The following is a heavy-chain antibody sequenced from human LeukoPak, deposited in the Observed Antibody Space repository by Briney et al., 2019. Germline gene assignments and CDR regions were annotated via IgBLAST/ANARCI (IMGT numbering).Heavy chain of an antibody. J-gene: IGHJ4*02. Sequence: PGGSLRLSCAASGFAFSSFEMNWVRQAPGKGLELVSYISSSGSTIYYADSVKGRFTISRDNAKNSLCLQMNSLRAEDTAVYYCARHLDGGDYWGQGTLVTVSS. CDR2: ISSSGSTI. V-gene: IGHV3-48*03. CDR1: GFAFSSFE. D-gene: IGHD5-24*01. CDR3: ARHLDGGDY.